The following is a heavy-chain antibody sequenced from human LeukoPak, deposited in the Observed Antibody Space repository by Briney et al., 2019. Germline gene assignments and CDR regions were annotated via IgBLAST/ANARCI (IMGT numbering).Heavy chain of an antibody. CDR1: GGSISSYY. V-gene: IGHV4-59*08. CDR2: IYYSGST. J-gene: IGHJ4*02. D-gene: IGHD3-22*01. CDR3: ASRAYYDSSGLDY. Sequence: PSETLSLTCTVSGGSISSYYWSWIRQPPGKGLEWIGYIYYSGSTSYNPSLKSRVTISIDTSKKHFSLKLSSVTAADTAVYYCASRAYYDSSGLDYWGQGILVTVSS.